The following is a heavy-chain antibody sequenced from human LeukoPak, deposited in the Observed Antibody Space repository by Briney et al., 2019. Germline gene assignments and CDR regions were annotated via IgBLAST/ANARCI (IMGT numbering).Heavy chain of an antibody. Sequence: SETLSLTCTVSGYSISSGYYWGWIRQPPGKGLEWIGSIYHSGSTYYNPSLKSRVTISVDTSKNQFSLRLSSVTAADTALYYCTRVNRHGYSDYWGQGTLVTVSS. CDR1: GYSISSGYY. CDR2: IYHSGST. CDR3: TRVNRHGYSDY. D-gene: IGHD5-24*01. J-gene: IGHJ4*02. V-gene: IGHV4-38-2*02.